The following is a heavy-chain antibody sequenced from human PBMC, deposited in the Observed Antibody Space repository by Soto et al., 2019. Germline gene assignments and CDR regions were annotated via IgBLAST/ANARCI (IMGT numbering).Heavy chain of an antibody. J-gene: IGHJ6*02. D-gene: IGHD5-18*01. Sequence: QDQLVQSGAEVKKPGASVKVSCKASGYTFYSHSISWVRQAPGQGLEWMGRINADYGNTQYAQKFRGRVTMTTDTSTTTVYMELTNLRSDDTAVYYCARCIQGDYYYGMDVWGQGTTVTVSS. V-gene: IGHV1-18*01. CDR1: GYTFYSHS. CDR2: INADYGNT. CDR3: ARCIQGDYYYGMDV.